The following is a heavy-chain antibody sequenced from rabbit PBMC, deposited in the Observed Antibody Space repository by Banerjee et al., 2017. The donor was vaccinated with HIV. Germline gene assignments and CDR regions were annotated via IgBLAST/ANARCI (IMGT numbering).Heavy chain of an antibody. Sequence: QEQLVESGGGLVQPEGSLTLTCTASGFSFSSSYYMCWVRQAPGKGLEWIGCIYAANSGNTYYASWAKGRFTISSANAQNTVDLQMNSLTAADTATYFCARDTANSLDYFDLWGQGTLVTVS. CDR3: ARDTANSLDYFDL. V-gene: IGHV1S45*01. CDR2: IYAANSGNT. D-gene: IGHD4-1*01. J-gene: IGHJ4*01. CDR1: GFSFSSSYY.